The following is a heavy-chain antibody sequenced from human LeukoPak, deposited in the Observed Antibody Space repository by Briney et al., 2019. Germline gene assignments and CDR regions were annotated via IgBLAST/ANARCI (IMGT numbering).Heavy chain of an antibody. CDR1: GFTFSSYS. Sequence: GESLRLSCAASGFTFSSYSMNWVRQAPGKGLEWVSYISSSSSTIYYADSVKGRFTISRDNAKNSLYLQMNSLRAEDTAVYYCARDHDYGDYVYGYWGQGTLVTVSS. V-gene: IGHV3-48*01. D-gene: IGHD4-17*01. CDR3: ARDHDYGDYVYGY. CDR2: ISSSSSTI. J-gene: IGHJ4*02.